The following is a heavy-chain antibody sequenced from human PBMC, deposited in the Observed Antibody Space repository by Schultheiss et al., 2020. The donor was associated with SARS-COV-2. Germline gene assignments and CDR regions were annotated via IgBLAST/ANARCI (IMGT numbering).Heavy chain of an antibody. D-gene: IGHD3-10*01. CDR3: ARDGAHYYGSGIKFDY. J-gene: IGHJ4*02. Sequence: GGSLRLSCVASGFTFSSYWMYWVRQAPGKGLEWVSRINSDGSSTRHADSVKGRFTISRDNAKNSLYLQMNSLRAEDTAVYYCARDGAHYYGSGIKFDYWGQGTLVTVSS. CDR1: GFTFSSYW. CDR2: INSDGSST. V-gene: IGHV3-74*01.